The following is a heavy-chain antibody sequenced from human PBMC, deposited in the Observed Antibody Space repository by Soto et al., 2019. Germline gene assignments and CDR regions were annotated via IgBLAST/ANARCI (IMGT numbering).Heavy chain of an antibody. Sequence: GESLTISCKGSGYNFAGYWIAWVRQMPGKGLELMGIIYPSDSDTRYRPSFQGQVTISADKSISSAYLQWSSLRASDTAMYYCARGGVSTRTFDYWGQGNPVTVSS. J-gene: IGHJ4*02. CDR2: IYPSDSDT. CDR3: ARGGVSTRTFDY. D-gene: IGHD3-3*01. CDR1: GYNFAGYW. V-gene: IGHV5-51*01.